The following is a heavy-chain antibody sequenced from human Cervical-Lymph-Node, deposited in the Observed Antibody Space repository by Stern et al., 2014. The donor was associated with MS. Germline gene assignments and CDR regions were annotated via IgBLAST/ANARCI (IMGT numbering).Heavy chain of an antibody. CDR2: IFHTGDT. D-gene: IGHD3-16*01. Sequence: QVQLQESGPGLVKPSGTLSLTCTVSGASLSGVNWWTWVRPPPGKGLEWIGEIFHTGDTNYNPSLRMRVGMLVDSSKTQFPLQLTSVTAADTAVYYCARGGGTDSPTYDYWGQGTLVTVS. CDR3: ARGGGTDSPTYDY. J-gene: IGHJ4*02. CDR1: GASLSGVNW. V-gene: IGHV4-4*02.